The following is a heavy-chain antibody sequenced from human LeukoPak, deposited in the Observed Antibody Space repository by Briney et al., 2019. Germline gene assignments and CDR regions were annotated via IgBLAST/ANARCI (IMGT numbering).Heavy chain of an antibody. CDR1: GGSISSDY. J-gene: IGHJ4*02. CDR2: IYYSGST. D-gene: IGHD2-2*01. Sequence: SETLSLTCTVSGGSISSDYWSWIRQPPGKGLEWIGYIYYSGSTNYNPSLKSRVTISVDTSKNQFSLKLSSVTAADTAVYYCARLIVVVPAAIDMGDYWGQGTLVTVSS. V-gene: IGHV4-59*08. CDR3: ARLIVVVPAAIDMGDY.